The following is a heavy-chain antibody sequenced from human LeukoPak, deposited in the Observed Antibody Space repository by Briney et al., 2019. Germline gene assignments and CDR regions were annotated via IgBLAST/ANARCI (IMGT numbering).Heavy chain of an antibody. CDR1: GFTFSRYA. J-gene: IGHJ4*02. V-gene: IGHV3-23*01. D-gene: IGHD3-10*01. CDR2: ISYSGGST. CDR3: AKGEPSGGGSGSYRRQFDY. Sequence: PGGSLRLSCSAPGFTFSRYAMHWVRQAPGKGLEWVSTISYSGGSTYYADSVKGRFTISRDNSKNTLYLQMNSLRAEDTAVYYCAKGEPSGGGSGSYRRQFDYWGQGTLVTVSS.